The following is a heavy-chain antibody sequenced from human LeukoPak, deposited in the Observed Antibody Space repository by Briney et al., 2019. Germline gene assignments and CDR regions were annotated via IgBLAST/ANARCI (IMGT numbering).Heavy chain of an antibody. CDR3: ARDRSSGLVDFNYFDY. Sequence: GGSLRLSCAASEFTFSRYWMSWVRQAPGKGLEWVANIMQDGSEKYYVDSVKGRFTISRDNAKNSLYLQMNSLRAEDTAVYYCARDRSSGLVDFNYFDYWGQGTLVTVSP. CDR1: EFTFSRYW. V-gene: IGHV3-7*03. J-gene: IGHJ4*02. CDR2: IMQDGSEK. D-gene: IGHD6-19*01.